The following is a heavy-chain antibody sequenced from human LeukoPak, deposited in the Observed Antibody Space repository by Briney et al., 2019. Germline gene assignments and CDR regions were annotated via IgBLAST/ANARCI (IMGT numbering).Heavy chain of an antibody. CDR2: IYPNTGGT. D-gene: IGHD2-2*01. V-gene: IGHV1-2*06. CDR1: GNTFAGYF. J-gene: IGHJ5*02. Sequence: GASVKVSCKASGNTFAGYFVHWVRQAPGQGLEWVGRIYPNTGGTNYAQKFQGRVTMTRDTSISTAYMQLSGLRSDDTAVYYCARSSMFYCNSPSCPNWFDPWGQGTLVTVSS. CDR3: ARSSMFYCNSPSCPNWFDP.